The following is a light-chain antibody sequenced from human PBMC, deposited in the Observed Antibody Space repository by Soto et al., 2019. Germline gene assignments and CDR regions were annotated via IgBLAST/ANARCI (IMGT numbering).Light chain of an antibody. Sequence: EIVMTQNTETLSVSPGERATLSCSASQSVSSYLAWYQQKPRHAPRLLIYDASNRATGIPARFSGSGSGTDFTLTISILEPEDFAVYYSQPRSLWLPFGRGTKVDIK. J-gene: IGKJ4*01. CDR1: QSVSSY. CDR2: DAS. V-gene: IGKV3-11*01. CDR3: QPRSLWLP.